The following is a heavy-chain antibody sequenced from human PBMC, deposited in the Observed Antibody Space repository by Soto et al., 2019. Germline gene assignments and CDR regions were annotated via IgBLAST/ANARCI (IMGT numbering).Heavy chain of an antibody. D-gene: IGHD3-9*01. V-gene: IGHV1-69*04. CDR2: IIPILGIA. CDR1: GGGFSSYT. Sequence: SVKVSCKASGGGFSSYTISWVRQAPGQGLEWMGRIIPILGIANYAQKVQGRVTITADKSTSTAYMELSSLRSEDTAVYYCARDLDDILTGPNFDPWGQGTLVTVSS. J-gene: IGHJ5*02. CDR3: ARDLDDILTGPNFDP.